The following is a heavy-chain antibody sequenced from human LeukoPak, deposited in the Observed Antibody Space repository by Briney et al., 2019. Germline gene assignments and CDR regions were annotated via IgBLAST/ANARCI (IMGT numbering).Heavy chain of an antibody. J-gene: IGHJ4*02. Sequence: SVKVSCKASGGTFSSYAIGWVRQAPGQGLEWMGRIIPILGIANYAQKFQGRVTITADKSTSTAYMELSSLRSEDTAVYYCASVVVVPAAFATGLDYWGQGTLVTVSS. D-gene: IGHD2-2*01. V-gene: IGHV1-69*04. CDR2: IIPILGIA. CDR3: ASVVVVPAAFATGLDY. CDR1: GGTFSSYA.